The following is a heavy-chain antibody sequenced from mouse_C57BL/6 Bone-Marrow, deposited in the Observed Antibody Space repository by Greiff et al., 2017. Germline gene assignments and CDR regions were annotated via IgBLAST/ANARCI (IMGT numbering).Heavy chain of an antibody. V-gene: IGHV1-81*01. CDR1: GYTFTSYG. CDR2: IYPRSGNT. D-gene: IGHD1-1*02. CDR3: ARSKDDCGGRYFDV. J-gene: IGHJ1*03. Sequence: VQLKESGAELARPGASVKLSCKASGYTFTSYGISWVKQRTGQGLGWIGEIYPRSGNTYYNEKFTGKATLTADKSSSTAYMELRSLTSEDSAVYCCARSKDDCGGRYFDVWGTGTTVTVSS.